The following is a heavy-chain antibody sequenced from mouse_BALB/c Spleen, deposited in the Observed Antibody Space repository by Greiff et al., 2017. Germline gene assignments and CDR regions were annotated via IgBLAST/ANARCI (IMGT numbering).Heavy chain of an antibody. J-gene: IGHJ2*01. CDR2: IWWDDDK. D-gene: IGHD2-3*01. Sequence: QVTLKVSGPGILQPSQTLSLTCSFSGFSLSTSGMGVGWIRQPSGKGMEWLAHIWWDDDKRYNPALKSRLTISKDTSSNQVFLKIASVDTADTATYYCALMGGYYHRFDYWGQGTTLTVSS. V-gene: IGHV8-8*01. CDR3: ALMGGYYHRFDY. CDR1: GFSLSTSGMG.